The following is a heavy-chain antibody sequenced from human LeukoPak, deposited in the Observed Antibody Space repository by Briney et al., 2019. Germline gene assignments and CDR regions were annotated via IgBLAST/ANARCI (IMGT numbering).Heavy chain of an antibody. J-gene: IGHJ4*02. D-gene: IGHD1-20*01. CDR1: ASSINSYY. CDR3: AAGITGRTIDY. V-gene: IGHV4-59*01. Sequence: SETLSLTCTVSASSINSYYWNWVRQPPGKGLEWIGYVYYSENIYYGPSLKSRVSISVDTSKKQFSLKMNPVTAADTAVYYCAAGITGRTIDYWGQGTLVTVSS. CDR2: VYYSENI.